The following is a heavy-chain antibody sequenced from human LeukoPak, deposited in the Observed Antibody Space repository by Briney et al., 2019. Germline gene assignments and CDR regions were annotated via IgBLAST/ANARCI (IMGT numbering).Heavy chain of an antibody. V-gene: IGHV4-39*07. CDR1: GGSISSGSYY. CDR2: IYHSGST. Sequence: SETLSLTCTVSGGSISSGSYYWSWVRQPPGKGLEWIGEIYHSGSTNYNPSLKSRVTISVDKSKNQFSLKLSSVTAADTAVYYCARDSGLSSPDGDTFDYWGQGTLVTVSS. J-gene: IGHJ4*02. CDR3: ARDSGLSSPDGDTFDY. D-gene: IGHD4-17*01.